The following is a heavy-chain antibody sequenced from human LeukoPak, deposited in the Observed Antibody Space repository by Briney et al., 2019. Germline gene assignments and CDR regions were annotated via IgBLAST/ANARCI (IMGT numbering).Heavy chain of an antibody. D-gene: IGHD1-1*01. V-gene: IGHV4-59*01. J-gene: IGHJ4*02. CDR2: TYYSGST. Sequence: PSETLSLTCTVSGGSISSYYWSWIRQPPGKGLEWIGYTYYSGSTNYNPSLKSRVTISVDTSKNQFSLKLSSVTAADTAVYYCAREYNGWAFDYWGQGTLVTVSS. CDR1: GGSISSYY. CDR3: AREYNGWAFDY.